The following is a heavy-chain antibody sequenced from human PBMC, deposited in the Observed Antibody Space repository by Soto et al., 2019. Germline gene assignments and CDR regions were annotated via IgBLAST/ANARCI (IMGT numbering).Heavy chain of an antibody. CDR2: MYHSGST. CDR1: GGSISSGGYS. D-gene: IGHD6-6*01. CDR3: ARLYGSSLFDY. V-gene: IGHV4-30-2*03. J-gene: IGHJ4*02. Sequence: PSETLSLTCAVSGGSISSGGYSWSWIRQPPGKGLEWIGYMYHSGSTYYNPSLQSRVTISVDTSKNQFSLKLSSVTAADTAVYYCARLYGSSLFDYWGQGTLVTVSS.